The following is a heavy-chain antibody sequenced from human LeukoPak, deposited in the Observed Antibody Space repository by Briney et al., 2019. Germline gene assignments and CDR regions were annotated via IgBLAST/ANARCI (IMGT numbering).Heavy chain of an antibody. CDR2: INHSGST. D-gene: IGHD5-18*01. J-gene: IGHJ4*02. V-gene: IGHV4-34*01. Sequence: PSETLSLTCAVYGGSFSGYYWSWIRQPPGKGLEWIGEINHSGSTNYNPSLKSRVTISVDTSKNQFSLKLSPVTAADTAVYYCARSYGSTDYWGQGTLVTVSS. CDR1: GGSFSGYY. CDR3: ARSYGSTDY.